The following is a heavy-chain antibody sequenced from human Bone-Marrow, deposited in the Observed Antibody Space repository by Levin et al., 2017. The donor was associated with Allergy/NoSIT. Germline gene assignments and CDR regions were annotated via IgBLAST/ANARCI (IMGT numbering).Heavy chain of an antibody. CDR1: GGTFSSYA. J-gene: IGHJ5*02. D-gene: IGHD3-3*01. Sequence: KISCKASGGTFSSYAISWVRQAPGQGLEWMGGIIPIFGTANYAQKFQGRVTITADKSTSTAYMELSSLRSEDTAVYYCARESQGDYDFWSGYNWFDPWGQGTLVTVSS. CDR3: ARESQGDYDFWSGYNWFDP. V-gene: IGHV1-69*06. CDR2: IIPIFGTA.